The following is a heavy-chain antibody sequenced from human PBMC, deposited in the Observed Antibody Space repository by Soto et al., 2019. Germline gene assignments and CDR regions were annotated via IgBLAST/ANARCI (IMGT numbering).Heavy chain of an antibody. Sequence: ASVKVSCKASGGTFGSYAISWVRQAPGQGLEWMGGIIPIPGTANYAQKFQGRVTIAADESTSTAYMELSSLRSEDTAVCYCARDPGDYPPIFDYWGQGTLVTVSS. CDR3: ARDPGDYPPIFDY. CDR2: IIPIPGTA. CDR1: GGTFGSYA. V-gene: IGHV1-69*13. D-gene: IGHD4-17*01. J-gene: IGHJ4*02.